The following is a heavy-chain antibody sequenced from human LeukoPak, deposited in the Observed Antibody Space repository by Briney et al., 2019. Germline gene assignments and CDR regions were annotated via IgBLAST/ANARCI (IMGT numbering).Heavy chain of an antibody. D-gene: IGHD2-2*01. CDR3: ARSDIVVVPAAPDY. Sequence: GASVKVSCKASGYTFTGYYMHWVRQAPGQGLEWMGWINPNSGGTNYAQKFQGRVTMTRGTSISTAYMELSRLRSDDTAVYYCARSDIVVVPAAPDYWGQGTLVTVSS. CDR1: GYTFTGYY. J-gene: IGHJ4*02. CDR2: INPNSGGT. V-gene: IGHV1-2*02.